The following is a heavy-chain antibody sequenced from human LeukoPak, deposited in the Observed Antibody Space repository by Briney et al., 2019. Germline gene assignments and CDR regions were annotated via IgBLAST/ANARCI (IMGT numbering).Heavy chain of an antibody. J-gene: IGHJ6*02. CDR1: GYTFTSYG. CDR2: INPYNGNT. V-gene: IGHV1-18*01. D-gene: IGHD6-19*01. CDR3: ARDGSSGWYWDYYGMDV. Sequence: AASVKVSCKASGYTFTSYGISWVRQAPGQGLEWMGWINPYNGNTNYAQKLQGRVTMTTDTSTSTAYMELRSLRSDDTAVYYCARDGSSGWYWDYYGMDVWGQGTTVTVSS.